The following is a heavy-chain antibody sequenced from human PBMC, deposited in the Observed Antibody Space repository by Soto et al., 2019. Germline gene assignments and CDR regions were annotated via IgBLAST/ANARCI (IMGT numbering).Heavy chain of an antibody. CDR2: INPSGGST. J-gene: IGHJ6*02. CDR1: GYTFTSYY. Sequence: ASVKVSCKASGYTFTSYYMHWVRQAPGQGLEWMGIINPSGGSTSYAQKFQGRVTMTRDTSTSTVYMELSSLRSEDTAVYYCARPNVDTAWLGYYYSMDVWGQGTTVTVSS. D-gene: IGHD5-18*01. CDR3: ARPNVDTAWLGYYYSMDV. V-gene: IGHV1-46*01.